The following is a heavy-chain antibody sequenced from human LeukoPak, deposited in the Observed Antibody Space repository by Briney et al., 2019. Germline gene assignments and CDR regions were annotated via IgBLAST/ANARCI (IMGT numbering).Heavy chain of an antibody. D-gene: IGHD3-9*01. CDR1: GGSINSYY. Sequence: ETLSLTCTVSGGSINSYYWSWIRQPPGKGLEWIAYIYYSGSSNYNPSLKSRVTISVDPSTNHFSLNLTSVTAADTAVYFCARDHPVADWAPDIWGRGTMVTVSS. CDR3: ARDHPVADWAPDI. CDR2: IYYSGSS. V-gene: IGHV4-59*01. J-gene: IGHJ3*02.